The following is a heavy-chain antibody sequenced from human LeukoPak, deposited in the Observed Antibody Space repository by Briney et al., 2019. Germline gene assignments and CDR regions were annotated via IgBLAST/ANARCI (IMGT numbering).Heavy chain of an antibody. D-gene: IGHD3-9*01. CDR1: GGSISSGSYY. J-gene: IGHJ6*02. Sequence: SETLSLTCTVSGGSISSGSYYWSWIRQPAGKGLEWIGRIYTSGSTNYNPSLKGRVTISVDTSKNQFSLKLSSVTAADTAVYYCARGSAYYDILTGYRPPYGMDVWGQGTTVTVSS. CDR3: ARGSAYYDILTGYRPPYGMDV. CDR2: IYTSGST. V-gene: IGHV4-61*02.